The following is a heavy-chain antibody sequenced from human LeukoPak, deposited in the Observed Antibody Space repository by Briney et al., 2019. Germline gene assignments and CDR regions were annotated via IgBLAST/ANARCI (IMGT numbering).Heavy chain of an antibody. CDR3: ARLPSYGGNDYYYYMDV. J-gene: IGHJ6*03. D-gene: IGHD4-23*01. CDR2: MYYSGST. V-gene: IGHV4-39*01. CDR1: RGSISGSSYN. Sequence: PSETLSLTCSVFRGSISGSSYNWGWIRQPPGKGLEWIGIMYYSGSTNYNPSLKSRVTISVDTSKNQFSLKLSSVTAADTAVYYCARLPSYGGNDYYYYMDVWGKGTTVTVSS.